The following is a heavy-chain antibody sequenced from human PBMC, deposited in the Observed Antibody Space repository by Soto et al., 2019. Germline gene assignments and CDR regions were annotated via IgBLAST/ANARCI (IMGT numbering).Heavy chain of an antibody. CDR2: IYHSGST. J-gene: IGHJ5*02. Sequence: SETLSLTCAVSGGSFSGYYWSWIRQPPGKGLEWIGYIYHSGSTYYNPSLKSRVTISVDTSKNQFSLKLSSVTAADTAVYYCAREGSYDGHENWFDPWGQGTLVTVSS. V-gene: IGHV4-59*12. CDR1: GGSFSGYY. D-gene: IGHD3-16*01. CDR3: AREGSYDGHENWFDP.